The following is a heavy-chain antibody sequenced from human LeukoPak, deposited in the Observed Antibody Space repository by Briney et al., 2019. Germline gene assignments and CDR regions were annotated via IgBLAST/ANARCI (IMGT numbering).Heavy chain of an antibody. CDR1: GFTFSSYS. CDR3: ARDGPNVLRYFDWSRSYYYYGMDV. CDR2: ISSSSSYI. V-gene: IGHV3-21*01. Sequence: GSLRLSCAASGFTFSSYSMNWVRQAPGKGLEWVSSISSSSSYIYYADSVKGRFTISRDNAKNSLYLQMNSLRAEDTAVYYCARDGPNVLRYFDWSRSYYYYGMDVWGQGTTVTVSS. J-gene: IGHJ6*02. D-gene: IGHD3-9*01.